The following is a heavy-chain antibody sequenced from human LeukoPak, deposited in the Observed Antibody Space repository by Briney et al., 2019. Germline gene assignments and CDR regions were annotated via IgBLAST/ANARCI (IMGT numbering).Heavy chain of an antibody. CDR1: GFTFSSYS. Sequence: NPGGSLRLSCAASGFTFSSYSMNWVRQAPGKGLEWVSSISSSSSYIYYADSVKGRFTISRDNAKNSLYLQMNSLRAEDTAVYYCARDPPWSSLNFDYWGQGTLVTVSS. CDR2: ISSSSSYI. J-gene: IGHJ4*02. D-gene: IGHD6-6*01. V-gene: IGHV3-21*01. CDR3: ARDPPWSSLNFDY.